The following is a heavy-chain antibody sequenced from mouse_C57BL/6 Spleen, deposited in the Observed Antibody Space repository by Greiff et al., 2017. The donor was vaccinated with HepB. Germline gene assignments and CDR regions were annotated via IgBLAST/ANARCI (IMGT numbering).Heavy chain of an antibody. CDR2: IYPGSGST. CDR1: GYTLTSYW. J-gene: IGHJ2*01. Sequence: QVQLQQPGAELVKPGASVKMSCKASGYTLTSYWITWVKQRPGQGLEWIGDIYPGSGSTNYNEKFKSKATLTVDTSSSTAYMQLSSLTSEDSAVYYCARRQLGLNYFDYWGQGTTLTVSS. D-gene: IGHD4-1*02. CDR3: ARRQLGLNYFDY. V-gene: IGHV1-55*01.